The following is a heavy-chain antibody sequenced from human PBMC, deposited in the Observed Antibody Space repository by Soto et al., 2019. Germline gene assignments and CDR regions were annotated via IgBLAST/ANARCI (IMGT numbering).Heavy chain of an antibody. J-gene: IGHJ5*02. D-gene: IGHD3-22*01. CDR2: IIPILGIA. Sequence: GASVKVSCKASGGTFSSYTICWVRQAPGQGLEWMGRIIPILGIANYAQKFQGRVTITADKSTSTAYMELSSLRSEDTAVYYCAREDDSSGYYPGPWGQGTLVTVSS. CDR3: AREDDSSGYYPGP. V-gene: IGHV1-69*04. CDR1: GGTFSSYT.